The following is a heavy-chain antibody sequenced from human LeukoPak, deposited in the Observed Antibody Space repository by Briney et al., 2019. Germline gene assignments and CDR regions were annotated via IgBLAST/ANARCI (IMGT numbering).Heavy chain of an antibody. D-gene: IGHD5-24*01. J-gene: IGHJ4*02. V-gene: IGHV4-34*01. CDR1: GGSFSGYY. CDR3: ARARENDY. Sequence: SETLSLICAVYGGSFSGYYWSWIRQPPGKGLEWIGEIKHSGSTNYNPSLKSRVTISVDTSKNQFSLKLSSVTAADTAVYYCARARENDYWGQGTLVTVSS. CDR2: IKHSGST.